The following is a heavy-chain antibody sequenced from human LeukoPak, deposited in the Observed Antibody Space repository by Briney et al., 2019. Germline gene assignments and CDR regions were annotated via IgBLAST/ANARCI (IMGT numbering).Heavy chain of an antibody. D-gene: IGHD1-26*01. CDR3: ARVFVGATIGGSDRYYYGMDL. V-gene: IGHV1-69*04. CDR2: IIPIFGIA. J-gene: IGHJ6*02. Sequence: SVKVSCKASGGTFSSYAISWVRQAPGQGLEWMGRIIPIFGIANYAQKFQGRVTITADKSTSTAYMELSSLRSEDTAVYYCARVFVGATIGGSDRYYYGMDLWGQGTTVTVSS. CDR1: GGTFSSYA.